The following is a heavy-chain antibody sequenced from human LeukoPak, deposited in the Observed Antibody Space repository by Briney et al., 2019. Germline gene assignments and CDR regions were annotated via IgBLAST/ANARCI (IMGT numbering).Heavy chain of an antibody. J-gene: IGHJ4*02. V-gene: IGHV4-39*07. CDR1: GGSISSSSYY. CDR2: IYYSGST. CDR3: AREMEDQLSARPYSFGY. D-gene: IGHD6-6*01. Sequence: SETLSLTCTVSGGSISSSSYYWGWIRQPPGKGLEWIGSIYYSGSTYYNPSLKSRVTISVDTSKNQFSLKLSSVTAADTAVYYCAREMEDQLSARPYSFGYWGQGTLVTVSS.